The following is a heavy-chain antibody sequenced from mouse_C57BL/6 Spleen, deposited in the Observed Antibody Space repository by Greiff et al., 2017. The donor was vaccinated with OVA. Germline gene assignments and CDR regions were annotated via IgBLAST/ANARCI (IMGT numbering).Heavy chain of an antibody. Sequence: VQLQQSGAELVRPGTSVKLSCKASGYTFTSYWMHWVKQRPGQGLEWIGVIDPSDSYTNYNQKFKGKATLTVDTSSSTAYMQLSSLTSEDSAVYDCAREGSYYGSRGAMDYWGQGTSVTVSS. D-gene: IGHD1-1*01. CDR3: AREGSYYGSRGAMDY. CDR1: GYTFTSYW. V-gene: IGHV1-59*01. J-gene: IGHJ4*01. CDR2: IDPSDSYT.